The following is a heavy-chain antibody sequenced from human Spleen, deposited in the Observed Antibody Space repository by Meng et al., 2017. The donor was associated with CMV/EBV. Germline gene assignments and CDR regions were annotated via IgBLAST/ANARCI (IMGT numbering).Heavy chain of an antibody. J-gene: IGHJ4*02. CDR3: ARENCDTTTCFTLGFDY. D-gene: IGHD2-2*02. CDR2: INPNSGGT. V-gene: IGHV1-2*02. CDR1: YTFTGHY. Sequence: YTFTGHYMHWLRQAPGQGLEWMGWINPNSGGTKYAQKFQGRLTMTWDTSTTTVYMELSSLTTEDTAVYYCARENCDTTTCFTLGFDYWGQGTLVTVSS.